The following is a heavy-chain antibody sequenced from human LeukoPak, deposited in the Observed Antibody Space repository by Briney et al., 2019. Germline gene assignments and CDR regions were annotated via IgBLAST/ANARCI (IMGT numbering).Heavy chain of an antibody. CDR1: GYTFTSYY. J-gene: IGHJ3*02. Sequence: ASVKVSCKASGYTFTSYYMHWVRQAPGQGLEWMGIINPSGGSTSYAQKFQGRVTMTRDTSTSTVYMELSSLRSEDTAVYYCTRHWDSGSYELPDAFDIWGQGTMVTVSS. V-gene: IGHV1-46*03. CDR2: INPSGGST. CDR3: TRHWDSGSYELPDAFDI. D-gene: IGHD1-26*01.